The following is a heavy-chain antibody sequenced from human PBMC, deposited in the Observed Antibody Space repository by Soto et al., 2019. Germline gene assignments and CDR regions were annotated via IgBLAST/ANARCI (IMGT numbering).Heavy chain of an antibody. D-gene: IGHD4-17*01. CDR2: IHPGDSDT. CDR3: TLSYGDSYYYYYGMDV. V-gene: IGHV5-51*01. J-gene: IGHJ6*02. Sequence: GESLKISCVGSGFSFSRYTVGWVRQVPGKGLEWMGVIHPGDSDTIYSPSFQGQVTISADKSISTAYLQWSSLKASDTAMYYCTLSYGDSYYYYYGMDVWGQGATVTVSS. CDR1: GFSFSRYT.